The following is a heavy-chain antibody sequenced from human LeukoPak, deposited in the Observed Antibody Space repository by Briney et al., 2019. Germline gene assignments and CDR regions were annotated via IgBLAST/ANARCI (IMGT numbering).Heavy chain of an antibody. Sequence: GASVKVSCKASGYTFTSYDINWVRQATGQGLEWMGWMNPNSGNTGYAQKFQGRVTMTRNTSISTAYMELSSLRSEDTAVYYCARGGEYCSSTSCYLEWLKYNWFDPWGQGTLVTVSS. CDR3: ARGGEYCSSTSCYLEWLKYNWFDP. V-gene: IGHV1-8*01. CDR2: MNPNSGNT. J-gene: IGHJ5*02. D-gene: IGHD2-2*01. CDR1: GYTFTSYD.